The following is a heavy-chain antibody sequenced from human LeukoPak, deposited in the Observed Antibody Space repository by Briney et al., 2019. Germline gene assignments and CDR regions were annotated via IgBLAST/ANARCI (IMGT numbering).Heavy chain of an antibody. CDR1: GYTFTSYD. Sequence: ASVKVSCKASGYTFTSYDINWVRQAPGQGLEWMGWMNPNSGNTGYAQKFQGRVTMTRNTSISTAYMELSSLRSEDTAVYYCARGPPYYDFWSGYYSAPNGMDVWGQGTTVTVSS. CDR2: MNPNSGNT. CDR3: ARGPPYYDFWSGYYSAPNGMDV. V-gene: IGHV1-8*01. D-gene: IGHD3-3*01. J-gene: IGHJ6*02.